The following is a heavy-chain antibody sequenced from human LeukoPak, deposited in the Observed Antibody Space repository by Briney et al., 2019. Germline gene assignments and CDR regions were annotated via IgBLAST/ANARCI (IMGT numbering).Heavy chain of an antibody. V-gene: IGHV4-34*01. Sequence: SETLSLTCAVYGGSFSGYYWSWIRQPPGRGLEWIGEINHSGSTNYNPSLKSRVTISVDTSKNQFSLKLSSVTAADTAVYYCARGRGSERGVYFDYWGQGTLVTVSS. D-gene: IGHD3-10*01. CDR2: INHSGST. CDR1: GGSFSGYY. J-gene: IGHJ4*02. CDR3: ARGRGSERGVYFDY.